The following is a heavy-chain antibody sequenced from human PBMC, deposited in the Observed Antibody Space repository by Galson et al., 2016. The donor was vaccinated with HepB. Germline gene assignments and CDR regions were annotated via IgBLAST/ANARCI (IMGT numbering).Heavy chain of an antibody. Sequence: SVKVSCKASGGTSSSYAISWVRQAPGQGLEWMGGIIPILGIANYAQKFQGRVTITADKSTSTAYMELSSLRSEDTAVYYCARFRGIVVVNYYYGMDVWGQGTTVTVSS. V-gene: IGHV1-69*10. CDR3: ARFRGIVVVNYYYGMDV. CDR1: GGTSSSYA. D-gene: IGHD3-22*01. CDR2: IIPILGIA. J-gene: IGHJ6*02.